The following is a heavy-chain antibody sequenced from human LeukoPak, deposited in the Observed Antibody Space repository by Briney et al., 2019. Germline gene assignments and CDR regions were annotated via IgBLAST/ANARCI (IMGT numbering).Heavy chain of an antibody. CDR2: INPNSGGT. D-gene: IGHD5-18*01. V-gene: IGHV1-2*02. CDR3: ARESSLDTAMLT. Sequence: ASVKVSCKASGYTFTGYYMHWVRQAPGQGLEWMGWINPNSGGTNYAQKFQGRVTMTRDTSISTAYMELSRPRSDDTAVYYCARESSLDTAMLTWGQGTLVTVSS. CDR1: GYTFTGYY. J-gene: IGHJ5*02.